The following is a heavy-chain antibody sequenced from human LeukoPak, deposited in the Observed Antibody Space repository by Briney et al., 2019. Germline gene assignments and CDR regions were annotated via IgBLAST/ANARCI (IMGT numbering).Heavy chain of an antibody. D-gene: IGHD2-21*01. J-gene: IGHJ4*02. CDR2: INYSGRS. CDR3: ARLDCLSDECYNY. CDR1: GNSITSDF. Sequence: SETLSLTCIVSGNSITSDFWSWIRQSPGKGLEWIGYINYSGRSEYDPSLKSRVTISVDRSRKRVSLKMRSVTAADTAVYYCARLDCLSDECYNYWAVGALVTVSS. V-gene: IGHV4-59*08.